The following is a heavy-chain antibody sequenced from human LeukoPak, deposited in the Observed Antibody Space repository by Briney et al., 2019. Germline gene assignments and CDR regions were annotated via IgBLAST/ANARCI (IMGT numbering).Heavy chain of an antibody. CDR1: GASISSDH. J-gene: IGHJ4*02. Sequence: PSETLSLTFAVSGASISSDHCNWIRQLPGKGLEWIGNVDYNGATKYNPSLQSRITISLDASNNQFSLTLTCVTAADTALYFCTRGYYEAFDYWGQGRLVTVSS. CDR3: TRGYYEAFDY. CDR2: VDYNGAT. V-gene: IGHV4-59*01. D-gene: IGHD3-16*01.